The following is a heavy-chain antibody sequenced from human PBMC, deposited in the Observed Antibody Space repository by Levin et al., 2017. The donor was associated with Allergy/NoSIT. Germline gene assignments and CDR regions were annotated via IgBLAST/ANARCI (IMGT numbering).Heavy chain of an antibody. Sequence: LSLTCAASGFTVSSNYMSWVRQAPGKGLEWVSVIYSGGSTYYADSVKGRFTISRDNSKNTLYLQMNSLRAEDTAVYYCARDRGDYGDYGEDAFDIWGQGTMVTVSS. CDR1: GFTVSSNY. D-gene: IGHD4-17*01. CDR2: IYSGGST. CDR3: ARDRGDYGDYGEDAFDI. V-gene: IGHV3-53*01. J-gene: IGHJ3*02.